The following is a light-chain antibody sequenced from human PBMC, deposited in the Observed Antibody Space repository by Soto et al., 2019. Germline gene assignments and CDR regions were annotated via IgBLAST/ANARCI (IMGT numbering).Light chain of an antibody. CDR2: STN. CDR1: SGSVLTSYY. V-gene: IGLV8-61*01. Sequence: QTVVSQEPSFSVSPGGTVTLTCGLTSGSVLTSYYPTWYQQTPGQAPRTLIYSTNIRSSWVPDRFSGSILGNKAALTITGAQAYYESDYYCALYVGTGTVVFGGGTKLTVL. J-gene: IGLJ2*01. CDR3: ALYVGTGTVV.